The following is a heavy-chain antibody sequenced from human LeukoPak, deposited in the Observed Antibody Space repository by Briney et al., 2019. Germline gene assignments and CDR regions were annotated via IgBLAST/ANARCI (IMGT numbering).Heavy chain of an antibody. CDR1: GFTFSSYS. CDR3: ASSVEMSTIRN. J-gene: IGHJ4*02. CDR2: ISSSSSYI. Sequence: GGSLRLSCAASGFTFSSYSMNWLRQAPGKGLEWVSSISSSSSYIYYADSVKGRFTISRDNEKNSLYLQMNSLRAEDTAVYYCASSVEMSTIRNWREGTLVTVCS. V-gene: IGHV3-21*01. D-gene: IGHD5-24*01.